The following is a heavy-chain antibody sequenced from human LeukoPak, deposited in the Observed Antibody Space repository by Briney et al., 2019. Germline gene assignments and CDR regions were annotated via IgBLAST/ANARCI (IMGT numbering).Heavy chain of an antibody. CDR1: GFTFSSYA. CDR2: ICSSGGIT. D-gene: IGHD2-15*01. Sequence: PGGFLRLSCAASGFTFSSYAMSWVRQAPGKGLVWVSSICSSGGITFYADSVKGRFTISRDNSRTTLYLQMNSLSAVDTALYYCAKERPDYHCSDGHYYRRSGDSWGQGTLVTVSS. V-gene: IGHV3-23*01. J-gene: IGHJ5*01. CDR3: AKERPDYHCSDGHYYRRSGDS.